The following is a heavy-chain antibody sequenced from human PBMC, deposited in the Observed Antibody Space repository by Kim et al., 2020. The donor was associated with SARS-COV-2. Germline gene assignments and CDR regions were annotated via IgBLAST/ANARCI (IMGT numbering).Heavy chain of an antibody. D-gene: IGHD6-19*01. CDR3: ARLIGVTGTLDYFDF. Sequence: SETLSLTCTVSGGSIRSHYWTWIRQPPGRGLEWIGYMSTTGRSKYNPSLNSRLTISLDTSKNQFSLKLSSVSAADTAVYHCARLIGVTGTLDYFDFWFQGILVTVSS. CDR1: GGSIRSHY. CDR2: MSTTGRS. V-gene: IGHV4-4*08. J-gene: IGHJ4*02.